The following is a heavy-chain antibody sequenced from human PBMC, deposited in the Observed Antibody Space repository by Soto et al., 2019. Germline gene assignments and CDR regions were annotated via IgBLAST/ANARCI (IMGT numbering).Heavy chain of an antibody. Sequence: QVQLVESGGGVVQPGRSLRLSCAASGFRFNTHAKHWVRQAPGKGLEWVAVIWYDGSNEDYVNSVKGRFTISRDNSKNMLNLQMNSLRVEDTGVYYCARVAYCSGGACYPDAWGQGTLVTVSP. CDR2: IWYDGSNE. D-gene: IGHD2-15*01. CDR1: GFRFNTHA. CDR3: ARVAYCSGGACYPDA. V-gene: IGHV3-33*01. J-gene: IGHJ5*02.